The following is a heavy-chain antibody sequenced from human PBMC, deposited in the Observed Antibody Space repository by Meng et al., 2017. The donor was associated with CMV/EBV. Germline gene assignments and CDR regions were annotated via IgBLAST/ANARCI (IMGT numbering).Heavy chain of an antibody. CDR3: AGGYSWEDAFDI. D-gene: IGHD5-18*01. Sequence: GGSLRLSCAASGFTFSDYYMSWIRQAPGKGLEWVSYISSYDSTIYYAGSVKGRFTISRDNAKNSLYLQMNSLRAEDTAVYYCAGGYSWEDAFDIWGQGTMVTVSS. V-gene: IGHV3-11*04. J-gene: IGHJ3*02. CDR2: ISSYDSTI. CDR1: GFTFSDYY.